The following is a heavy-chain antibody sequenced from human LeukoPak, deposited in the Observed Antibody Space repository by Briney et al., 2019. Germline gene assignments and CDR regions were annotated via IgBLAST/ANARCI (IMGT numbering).Heavy chain of an antibody. Sequence: SETLSLTGTVSGGSISSDGYYWGWIRQPPGKGLEWIGSMYNSGSTYYNPSLKSRVTIPVDTSKNQFSLKLSSVTAADTAVYHCARGRRSPYYMDVWGKGTTVAVSS. CDR2: MYNSGST. J-gene: IGHJ6*03. V-gene: IGHV4-39*07. CDR3: ARGRRSPYYMDV. D-gene: IGHD3-16*01. CDR1: GGSISSDGYY.